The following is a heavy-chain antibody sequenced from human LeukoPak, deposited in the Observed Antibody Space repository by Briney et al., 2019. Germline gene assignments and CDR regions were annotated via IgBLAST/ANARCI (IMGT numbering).Heavy chain of an antibody. D-gene: IGHD6-13*01. V-gene: IGHV1-8*01. CDR3: ARSIAAAGLFSL. Sequence: ASVKVSCKASGYTFTSYDINWVRQATGQGLEWMGWMNPNSGNTGYAQKFQGRVTMTRNTSISTAYMEVSSLRSEDTAVYYCARSIAAAGLFSLWVQGTMVTVSS. CDR2: MNPNSGNT. J-gene: IGHJ3*01. CDR1: GYTFTSYD.